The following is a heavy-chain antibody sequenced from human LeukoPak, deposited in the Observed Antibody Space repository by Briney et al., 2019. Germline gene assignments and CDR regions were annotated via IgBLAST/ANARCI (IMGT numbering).Heavy chain of an antibody. CDR1: GGSISSYY. CDR3: ARLGIGVVPSAMLGDYYFDY. V-gene: IGHV4-59*08. Sequence: KPSETLSLTCTVSGGSISSYYWSWIRQPPGQGLEWIGYIYYSGSTKYNTSLQSRVTISVDTSKSQFSLKLPSVTAADTAVYYCARLGIGVVPSAMLGDYYFDYWGQGTLVTVSS. J-gene: IGHJ4*02. D-gene: IGHD2-2*01. CDR2: IYYSGST.